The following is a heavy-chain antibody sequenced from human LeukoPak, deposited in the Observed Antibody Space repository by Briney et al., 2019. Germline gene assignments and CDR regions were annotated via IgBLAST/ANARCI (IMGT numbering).Heavy chain of an antibody. CDR2: IRYDGSGK. D-gene: IGHD1-26*01. Sequence: PGGSLRLSCAASGFTLSRMSWVRQAPGKGLEWVANIRYDGSGKYYADSVKGRFTISRDDAKNSLYLEMNRLRVEDTAVYYCARDLFSGSYQEDFWGQGTLVTVSS. CDR1: GFTLSR. CDR3: ARDLFSGSYQEDF. J-gene: IGHJ4*02. V-gene: IGHV3-7*01.